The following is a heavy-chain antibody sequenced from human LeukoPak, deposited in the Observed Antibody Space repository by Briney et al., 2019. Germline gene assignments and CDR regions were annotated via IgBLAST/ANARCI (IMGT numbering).Heavy chain of an antibody. J-gene: IGHJ4*02. CDR1: GFTFSDYY. D-gene: IGHD6-13*01. CDR2: ISSSSSTI. Sequence: KPGGSLRLSCAASGFTFSDYYMSWIRQAPGKGLEWVSYISSSSSTIYYADSVKGRFTISRDNAKNSLYLQMNSLRDEDTAVYYCARDRIMGQLVHHFDYWGQGTLVTVSS. V-gene: IGHV3-11*04. CDR3: ARDRIMGQLVHHFDY.